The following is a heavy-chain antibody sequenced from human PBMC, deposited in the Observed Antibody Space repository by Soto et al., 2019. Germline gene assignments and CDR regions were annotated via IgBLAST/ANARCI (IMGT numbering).Heavy chain of an antibody. D-gene: IGHD3-10*01. CDR3: GIHAGGGGY. CDR1: GFTVSNNY. CDR2: IYSGGYT. J-gene: IGHJ4*02. Sequence: EVQLVESGGGLIQPGGSLRLSCAVSGFTVSNNYMSWVRQAPGKGLEGVSVIYSGGYTAYGDSVKGRFTISRDNSKNTRYLQKESRKAEHSAVYYWGIHAGGGGYWGQGTLVTVSS. V-gene: IGHV3-53*01.